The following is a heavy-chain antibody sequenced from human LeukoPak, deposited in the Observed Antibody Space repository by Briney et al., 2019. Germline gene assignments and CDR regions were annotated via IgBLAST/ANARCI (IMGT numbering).Heavy chain of an antibody. CDR3: ARGAAAGPYNWFDP. CDR2: IYYSGST. J-gene: IGHJ5*02. Sequence: SETLSLTCTVSGGSISSSSYYWGWIRQPPGKGLEWIGSIYYSGSTYYNPSLKSRVAISVDTSKNQFSLKLSSVTAADTAVYYCARGAAAGPYNWFDPWGQGTLVTVSS. V-gene: IGHV4-39*01. D-gene: IGHD6-13*01. CDR1: GGSISSSSYY.